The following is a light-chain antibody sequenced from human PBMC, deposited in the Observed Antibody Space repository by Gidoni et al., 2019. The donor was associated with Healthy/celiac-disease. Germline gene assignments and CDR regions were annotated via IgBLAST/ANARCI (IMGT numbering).Light chain of an antibody. CDR1: QSISSY. CDR3: QQCYSTPRT. V-gene: IGKV1-39*01. CDR2: AAS. J-gene: IGKJ4*01. Sequence: DFRITQSPSSLSASVGDRVTITCRASQSISSYLNWYQQKPGKAPKLLIYAASSLQSGVPSRFSGSGSGTEFTLTISSLQSEDFATYYCQQCYSTPRTFGGGTKVEIK.